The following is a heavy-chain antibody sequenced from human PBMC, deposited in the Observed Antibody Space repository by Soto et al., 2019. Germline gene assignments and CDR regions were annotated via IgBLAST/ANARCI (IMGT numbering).Heavy chain of an antibody. V-gene: IGHV4-59*01. D-gene: IGHD3-16*01. Sequence: LETLSLTCTVSGGSISSYYWSWIRQPPGKGLEWIGYIYYSGSTNYNPSLKSRVTISVDTSKNQFSLKLSSVTAAGTAVYYCARLRGRGRDWFDPWGQGTLVTVSS. CDR1: GGSISSYY. J-gene: IGHJ5*02. CDR3: ARLRGRGRDWFDP. CDR2: IYYSGST.